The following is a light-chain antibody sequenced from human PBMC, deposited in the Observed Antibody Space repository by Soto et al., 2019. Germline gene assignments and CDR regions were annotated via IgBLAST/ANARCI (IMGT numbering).Light chain of an antibody. CDR1: QSISSW. CDR2: DAS. Sequence: DIQMTQSPSTLSASVGDRVTITCRASQSISSWLAWYQQKPGKAPKLLISDASNLESGVPSRFSGSASGTEFTLTLSSLQPDDFATYYCQQYHTYWTFGQGTKVEIK. J-gene: IGKJ1*01. CDR3: QQYHTYWT. V-gene: IGKV1-5*01.